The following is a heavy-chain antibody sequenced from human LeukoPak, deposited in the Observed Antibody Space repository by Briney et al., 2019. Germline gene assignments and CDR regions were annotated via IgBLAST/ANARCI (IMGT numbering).Heavy chain of an antibody. CDR1: GGSFSGYY. Sequence: PSETLSLTCAVYGGSFSGYYWSWIRQPPGKGLEWIGEINHSGSTNYNPSLKSRATISVDTSKNQFSLKLSSVTAADTAVYYCARGGGSYYVDYWGQGTLVTVSS. CDR2: INHSGST. D-gene: IGHD1-26*01. V-gene: IGHV4-34*01. CDR3: ARGGGSYYVDY. J-gene: IGHJ4*02.